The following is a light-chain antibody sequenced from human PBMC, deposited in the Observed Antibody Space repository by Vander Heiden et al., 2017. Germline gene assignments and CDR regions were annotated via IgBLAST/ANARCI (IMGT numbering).Light chain of an antibody. J-gene: IGKJ1*01. CDR1: QSVTTN. CDR3: QQDKDWPPWT. Sequence: EIVMTQSPATLSVSPGERVTLSCRASQSVTTNLAWYQQKLGQAPRLLIYGASTRATGIPARFSGSGSGTEFTLTISSRQSENFAVYYCQQDKDWPPWTFSQGTKVEIK. V-gene: IGKV3-15*01. CDR2: GAS.